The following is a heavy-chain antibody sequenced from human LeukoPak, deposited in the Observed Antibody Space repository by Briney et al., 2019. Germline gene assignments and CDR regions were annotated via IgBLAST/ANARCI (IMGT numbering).Heavy chain of an antibody. V-gene: IGHV3-48*04. D-gene: IGHD5-24*01. J-gene: IGHJ4*02. CDR3: ARGSRDGYSGYGLDY. CDR1: GFTFSSYS. CDR2: ISSSGSTI. Sequence: GGSLRLSCAASGFTFSSYSMNWVRQAPGKGLEWVSYISSSGSTIYYADSVKGRFTISRDNAKNSLYLQMNSLRAEDTAVYYCARGSRDGYSGYGLDYWGQGTLVTVSS.